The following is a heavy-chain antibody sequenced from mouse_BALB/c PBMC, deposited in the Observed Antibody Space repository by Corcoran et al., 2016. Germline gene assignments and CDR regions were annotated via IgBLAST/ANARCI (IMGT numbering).Heavy chain of an antibody. CDR2: IDPANGNT. CDR3: ASLRLRSY. D-gene: IGHD1-2*01. Sequence: EVQMQQSGAELVKPGASVKLSCTASGFNIKDTYMHWVKQRPEQGLEWIGRIDPANGNTKYDPKFQGKATITADTSSNTAYLQHSSLTSEDTAVYYCASLRLRSYWGQGTLVTVSA. V-gene: IGHV14-3*02. J-gene: IGHJ3*01. CDR1: GFNIKDTY.